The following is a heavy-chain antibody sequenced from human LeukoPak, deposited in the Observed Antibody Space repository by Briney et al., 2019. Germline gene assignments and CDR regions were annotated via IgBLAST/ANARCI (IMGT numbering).Heavy chain of an antibody. D-gene: IGHD3-16*02. J-gene: IGHJ4*02. CDR1: GGSISSYY. CDR3: AREDPYYDYVWGSYRYGYYFDY. Sequence: SETLSLTCTVSGGSISSYYWSWIRQPAGRGLEWIGRLYTSGSTNYNPSLKSRVTMSLDTSKNQFSLKLSSVTAADTAGYYCAREDPYYDYVWGSYRYGYYFDYWGQGTLVTVSS. V-gene: IGHV4-4*07. CDR2: LYTSGST.